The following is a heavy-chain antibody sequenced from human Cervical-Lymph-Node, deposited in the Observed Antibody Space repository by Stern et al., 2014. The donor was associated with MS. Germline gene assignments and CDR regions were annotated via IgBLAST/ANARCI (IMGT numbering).Heavy chain of an antibody. V-gene: IGHV3-7*01. CDR2: IKRDGSET. CDR1: GSTFSTSW. J-gene: IGHJ5*01. CDR3: TRFLQGGWSDLFDS. D-gene: IGHD6-19*01. Sequence: EVQLVESGGGLVQPGGSQRLSCVASGSTFSTSWMSWVRQAPGKGLEWVANIKRDGSETYYLDSVKGRFTISRDNAKSSLYLEMNSLRAEDTAVYYCTRFLQGGWSDLFDSWGRGTLVTVSS.